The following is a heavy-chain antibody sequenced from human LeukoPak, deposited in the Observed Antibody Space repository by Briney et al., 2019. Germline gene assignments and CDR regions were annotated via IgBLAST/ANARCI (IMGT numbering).Heavy chain of an antibody. CDR3: ARDTGCYYMDV. V-gene: IGHV4-39*07. CDR2: IYYSGST. D-gene: IGHD2-8*02. Sequence: SETLSLTCTVSGGSVSSSSYYWGWIRQPPGKGLEWIGSIYYSGSTYYNPSLKSRVTISVDTSKNQFSLKLSSVTAADTAVYYCARDTGCYYMDVWGKGTTVTVSS. J-gene: IGHJ6*03. CDR1: GGSVSSSSYY.